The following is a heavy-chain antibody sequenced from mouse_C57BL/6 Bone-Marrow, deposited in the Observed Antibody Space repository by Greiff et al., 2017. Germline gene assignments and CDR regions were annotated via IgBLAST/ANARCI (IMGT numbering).Heavy chain of an antibody. J-gene: IGHJ3*01. CDR3: ARHKGYDYDWFAY. CDR2: INSDGGST. Sequence: DVKVEESGGGLVQPGESLKLSCESNEYEFPSHDMSWVRKTPEKRLELVAAINSDGGSTYYPDTMERRFIISRDNTKKTLYLQMSSLRSEDTALYYCARHKGYDYDWFAYWGQGTLVTVSA. D-gene: IGHD2-4*01. CDR1: EYEFPSHD. V-gene: IGHV5-2*01.